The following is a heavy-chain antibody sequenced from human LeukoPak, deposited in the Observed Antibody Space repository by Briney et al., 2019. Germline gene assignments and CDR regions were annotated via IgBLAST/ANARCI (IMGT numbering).Heavy chain of an antibody. CDR2: FSYSGST. J-gene: IGHJ4*02. Sequence: SETLSLTCTVSGGSISSYSWTWIRQPPGKGLEWIGYFSYSGSTNYNPSLRSRVTISVDTSKNQFSLKLSSVTAADTAVYYCARVPARRVVTTSTYFDFWGQGTLVTVSS. CDR1: GGSISSYS. V-gene: IGHV4-59*01. CDR3: ARVPARRVVTTSTYFDF. D-gene: IGHD2-21*02.